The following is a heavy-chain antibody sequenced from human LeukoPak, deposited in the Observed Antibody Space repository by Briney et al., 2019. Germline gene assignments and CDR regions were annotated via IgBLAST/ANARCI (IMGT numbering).Heavy chain of an antibody. V-gene: IGHV3-23*01. Sequence: GGSLRLSCAASGFTFSSYAMSWVRQAPGKGLEWVSAISGSGGSTYYADSVKGRFTISRDNSKNTLYLQMNSLRAEDTAVYYCAKQTTYYYDSSGYYPDYWGQGTLVTVSS. D-gene: IGHD3-22*01. CDR2: ISGSGGST. J-gene: IGHJ4*02. CDR1: GFTFSSYA. CDR3: AKQTTYYYDSSGYYPDY.